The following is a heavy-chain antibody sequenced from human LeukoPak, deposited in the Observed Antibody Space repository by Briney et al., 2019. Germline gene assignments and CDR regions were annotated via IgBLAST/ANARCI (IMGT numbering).Heavy chain of an antibody. V-gene: IGHV4-39*07. CDR2: VYSSGSL. D-gene: IGHD2-2*01. CDR3: AGDPGYCSSTSCVDYFDY. Sequence: PSETLSLTCTVSGGSITIRNYYWAWIRQPPGRQLEWIGSVYSSGSLYYNPSLKSRVTISVDTSNNHFSLRLNSVTAADTAVYYCAGDPGYCSSTSCVDYFDYWGQGTLVTVSS. J-gene: IGHJ4*02. CDR1: GGSITIRNYY.